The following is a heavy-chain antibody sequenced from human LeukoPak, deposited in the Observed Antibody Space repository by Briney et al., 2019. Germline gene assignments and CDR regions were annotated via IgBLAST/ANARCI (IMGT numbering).Heavy chain of an antibody. D-gene: IGHD1-26*01. CDR3: ARHGTLGSTTYPLDY. J-gene: IGHJ4*02. CDR2: IYYSGST. CDR1: GSSISSYY. V-gene: IGHV4-59*08. Sequence: SETLSLTCTVSGSSISSYYWSWIRQAPGKGLEWIGNIYYSGSTNYNPSLKSRVTVSVDTSKNQFSLKLSSVTAADTAVYYCARHGTLGSTTYPLDYWGQGTLVTVSS.